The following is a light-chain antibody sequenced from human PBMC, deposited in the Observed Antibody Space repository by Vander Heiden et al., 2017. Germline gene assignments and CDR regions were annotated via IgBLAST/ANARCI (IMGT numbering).Light chain of an antibody. J-gene: IGLJ2*01. CDR1: SSDVGGYHY. CDR3: SSYAGSNNWV. Sequence: SALTQPPSASGYPGQSVTISCTGTSSDVGGYHYVSWYLQQPGKAPRLMIYEVSKRPSGVPDRFSGSKSGNTASLTVSGLQAEDEADYYGSSYAGSNNWVFGGGTKVTVL. V-gene: IGLV2-8*01. CDR2: EVS.